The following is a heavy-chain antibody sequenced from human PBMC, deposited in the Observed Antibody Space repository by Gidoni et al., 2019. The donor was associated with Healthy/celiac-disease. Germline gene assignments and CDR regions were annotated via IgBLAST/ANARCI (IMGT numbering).Heavy chain of an antibody. D-gene: IGHD6-19*01. CDR1: GCSISSSSYS. J-gene: IGHJ4*02. Sequence: QLQLRESGPGVVKPSETLAHTCTVSGCSISSSSYSWGWIRQPPGKGREWIGSIYYSVSTYYNPSLTSPATIAVDTSKNQFSRKLSSVTAADTSVYYCASHQTWYSSLPDYFDHWGQGTLVTVSS. CDR3: ASHQTWYSSLPDYFDH. CDR2: IYYSVST. V-gene: IGHV4-39*01.